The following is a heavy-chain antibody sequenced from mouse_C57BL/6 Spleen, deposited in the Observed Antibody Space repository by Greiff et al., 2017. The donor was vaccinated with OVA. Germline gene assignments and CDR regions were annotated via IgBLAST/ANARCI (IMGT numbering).Heavy chain of an antibody. V-gene: IGHV1-39*01. J-gene: IGHJ1*03. CDR2: INPNYGTT. Sequence: VQLQQSGPELVKPGASVKISCKASGYSFTDYNMNWVKQSNGKSLEWIGVINPNYGTTSYNQKFKGKATLTVDQSSSTAYMQLNSLTSEDSAVYYCANANYGSSYGYFDVWGTGTTVTVSS. CDR1: GYSFTDYN. D-gene: IGHD1-1*01. CDR3: ANANYGSSYGYFDV.